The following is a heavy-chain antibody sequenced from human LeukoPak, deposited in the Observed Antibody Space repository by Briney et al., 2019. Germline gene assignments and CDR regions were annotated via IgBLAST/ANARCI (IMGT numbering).Heavy chain of an antibody. J-gene: IGHJ4*02. CDR1: GGSFSGYY. CDR3: ARTIPFDFWGGWNYYFDY. D-gene: IGHD3-3*01. V-gene: IGHV4-34*01. CDR2: INHSGST. Sequence: SETLSLTCAVYGGSFSGYYWSWIRQPPGKGLEWIGEINHSGSTNYNPSLKSRVTISVDTSKNQFSLKLSSVTAADTAVYYCARTIPFDFWGGWNYYFDYWGQGTLVTVSS.